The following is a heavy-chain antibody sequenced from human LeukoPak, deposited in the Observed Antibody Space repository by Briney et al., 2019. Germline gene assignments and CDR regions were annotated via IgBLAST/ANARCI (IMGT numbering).Heavy chain of an antibody. CDR2: YASGST. CDR1: GAPLTPYY. V-gene: IGHV4-4*07. Sequence: SETLSLTCSVSGAPLTPYYWYWIRQPPGKGLEWIGRYASGSTTHNPSLKSQFTMSIDTSKNQISLKLTSVTAADTAVYYCATGDHSFDNWGQGTLVTVTP. CDR3: ATGDHSFDN. J-gene: IGHJ4*02. D-gene: IGHD7-27*01.